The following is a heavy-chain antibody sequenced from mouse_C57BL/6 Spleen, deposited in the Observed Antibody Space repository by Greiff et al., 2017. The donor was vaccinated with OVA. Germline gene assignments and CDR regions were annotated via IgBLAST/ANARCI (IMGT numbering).Heavy chain of an antibody. CDR3: ARDGMGSPCAY. D-gene: IGHD2-3*01. J-gene: IGHJ3*01. V-gene: IGHV5-4*01. CDR1: GFTFSSYA. Sequence: DVMLVESGGGLVKPGGSLKLSCAASGFTFSSYAMSWVRQTPEKRLEWVATISDGGSYTYYPDNVKGRFTISRDNAKNNLYLQMSHLKSEDTAMYYCARDGMGSPCAYWGQGTLVTVSA. CDR2: ISDGGSYT.